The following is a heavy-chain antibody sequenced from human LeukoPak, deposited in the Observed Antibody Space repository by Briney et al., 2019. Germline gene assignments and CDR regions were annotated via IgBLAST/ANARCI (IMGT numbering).Heavy chain of an antibody. CDR1: GFTFSSYA. CDR3: AKDTRSYYYYYMDV. Sequence: GGSLRLSCAASGFTFSSYAMHWVRQAPGKGLEWVAVISYDGSNKYYADSVKGRFTISRDNSKNTLYLQMNSLRAEDTAVYYCAKDTRSYYYYYMDVWGKGTTVTISS. V-gene: IGHV3-30*04. D-gene: IGHD1-26*01. CDR2: ISYDGSNK. J-gene: IGHJ6*03.